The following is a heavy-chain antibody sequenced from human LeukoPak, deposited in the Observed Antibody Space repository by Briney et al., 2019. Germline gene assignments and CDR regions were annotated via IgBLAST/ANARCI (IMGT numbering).Heavy chain of an antibody. V-gene: IGHV1-69-2*01. D-gene: IGHD3-3*01. J-gene: IGHJ4*02. CDR3: AIERKYDYYFDY. CDR2: VDSEDGET. Sequence: ASVKISCKVSGYTFTDYYMHWVQQAPGKGLEWMGLVDSEDGETIYAEKFQGRVTITADTSTDTAYMELSSLRSEDTAVYYCAIERKYDYYFDYWGQGTLVTVSS. CDR1: GYTFTDYY.